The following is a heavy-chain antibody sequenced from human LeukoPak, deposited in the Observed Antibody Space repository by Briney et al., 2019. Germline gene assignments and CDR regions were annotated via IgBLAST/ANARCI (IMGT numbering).Heavy chain of an antibody. CDR1: GFTLGDYY. CDR3: ARDKSHGGMDV. CDR2: ISNSGSTI. V-gene: IGHV3-11*01. Sequence: PGGSLRLSCPASGFTLGDYYMNWIRQAPGKGPEWVSYISNSGSTIYYADYVKGRFTVSRDNTKNSLYLQMNSLRAEDTAVYFCARDKSHGGMDVWGRGTTVTVSS. J-gene: IGHJ6*02.